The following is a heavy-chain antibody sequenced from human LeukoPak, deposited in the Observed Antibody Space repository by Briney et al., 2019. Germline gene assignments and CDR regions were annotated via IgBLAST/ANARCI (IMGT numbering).Heavy chain of an antibody. CDR3: ARVSSTWYPSDY. V-gene: IGHV4-4*02. Sequence: SETLSLTCAVSGGSIGSRNWWSWVRQPPGKGLEWIGEIYHTGSTNYNPSLKSRVTISVDKSKNQFSLRLTSVTAADTAVYYCARVSSTWYPSDYWGQGTLVTVSS. CDR1: GGSIGSRNW. D-gene: IGHD6-13*01. J-gene: IGHJ4*02. CDR2: IYHTGST.